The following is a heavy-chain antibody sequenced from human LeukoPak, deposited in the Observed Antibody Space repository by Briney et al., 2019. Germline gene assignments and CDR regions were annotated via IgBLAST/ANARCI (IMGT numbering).Heavy chain of an antibody. CDR1: GFTFSSYW. J-gene: IGHJ4*02. D-gene: IGHD3-22*01. V-gene: IGHV3-74*01. Sequence: GGSLRLSCAASGFTFSSYWMHWVRQAPGKGLMWVSRISGDGTTTTYADSVKGRFTISRDNAENTLYLQMNSLRAEDTAVYYCARDYLRYYDSSGLDYWGQGTLVTVSS. CDR3: ARDYLRYYDSSGLDY. CDR2: ISGDGTTT.